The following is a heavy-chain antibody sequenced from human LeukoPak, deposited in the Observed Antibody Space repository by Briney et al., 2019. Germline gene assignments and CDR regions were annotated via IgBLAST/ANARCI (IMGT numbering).Heavy chain of an antibody. V-gene: IGHV1-18*01. D-gene: IGHD3-10*01. CDR3: ARGSTMDEALFDY. CDR1: GYTLTELS. CDR2: ISAYNGNT. J-gene: IGHJ4*02. Sequence: GASVKVSCKVSGYTLTELSMHWVRQAPGQGLEWMGWISAYNGNTNYAQKLQGRVTMTTDTSTSTAYMELRSLRSDDTAVYYCARGSTMDEALFDYWGQGTLVTVSS.